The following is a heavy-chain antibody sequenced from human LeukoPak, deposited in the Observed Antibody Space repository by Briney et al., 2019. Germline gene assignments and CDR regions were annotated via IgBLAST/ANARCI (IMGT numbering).Heavy chain of an antibody. CDR1: GFTFSSYG. V-gene: IGHV3-30*02. Sequence: PGGSLRLSCAASGFTFSSYGMHWVRQAPGKGLEWVAFIRYDGSNKYYADSVKGRFTISRDNSKNTLYLQMDSLRAEDTAVYYCAKESQMDIVVVPAARSPFDYWGQGTLVTVSS. CDR2: IRYDGSNK. CDR3: AKESQMDIVVVPAARSPFDY. D-gene: IGHD2-2*03. J-gene: IGHJ4*02.